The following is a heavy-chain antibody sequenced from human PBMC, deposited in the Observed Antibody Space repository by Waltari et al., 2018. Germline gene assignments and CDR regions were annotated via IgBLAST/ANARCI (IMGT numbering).Heavy chain of an antibody. Sequence: QVQLLQSGAEMKKPGTSAKVSCKTAGYTFTDYYIYWLRKAPGQGLECLGRINSDSGVTDNAQKFQGRVTMTTDTSVSTVYLELSALTSGDTALYYCARASTSDEYTSHFDYWGQGTPVTVS. J-gene: IGHJ4*02. CDR3: ARASTSDEYTSHFDY. CDR2: INSDSGVT. D-gene: IGHD2-2*02. CDR1: GYTFTDYY. V-gene: IGHV1-2*06.